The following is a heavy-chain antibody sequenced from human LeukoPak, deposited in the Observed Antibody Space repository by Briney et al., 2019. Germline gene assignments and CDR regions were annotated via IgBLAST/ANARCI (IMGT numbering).Heavy chain of an antibody. CDR2: ISGSGGST. D-gene: IGHD3-3*01. Sequence: PGGSLRLSCAASGFTFSSYAMSWVRQAPGKGLELVSAISGSGGSTYYADSVKGRFTISRDNSKNTLYLQMNSLRAEDTAVYYCAKVRRGYDFWSRSPTNAFDIWGQGTMVTVSS. V-gene: IGHV3-23*01. J-gene: IGHJ3*02. CDR3: AKVRRGYDFWSRSPTNAFDI. CDR1: GFTFSSYA.